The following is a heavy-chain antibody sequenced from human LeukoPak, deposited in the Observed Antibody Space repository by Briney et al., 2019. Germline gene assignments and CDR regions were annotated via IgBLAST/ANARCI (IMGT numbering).Heavy chain of an antibody. CDR1: GFTFSNHW. D-gene: IGHD3-22*01. J-gene: IGHJ4*02. Sequence: PGGSLRLSCAASGFTFSNHWMHWVRQAPGKGPVWVSRINSDGNITTYADSVKGRFTISRDNSNNTLYLQMNSLRTEDTAVYYCAKDRQRGVAYYSDGGGYSSGDYWGQGTQVTVSS. CDR2: INSDGNIT. V-gene: IGHV3-74*01. CDR3: AKDRQRGVAYYSDGGGYSSGDY.